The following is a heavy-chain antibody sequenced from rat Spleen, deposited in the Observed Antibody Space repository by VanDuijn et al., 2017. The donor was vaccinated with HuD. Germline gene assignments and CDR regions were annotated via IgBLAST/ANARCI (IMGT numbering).Heavy chain of an antibody. CDR2: IQNGGST. CDR1: GFSLPSYH. V-gene: IGHV2-27*01. Sequence: QVQLKESGPGLVQPSQTLSLTCTVSGFSLPSYHVHWVRQPPGKGREWMGRIQNGGSTDYNSALKSRLSISRDTSKSQVFLKMNSLQTEDTAMYFCARSLDYWGQGVMVTVSS. J-gene: IGHJ2*01. CDR3: ARSLDY.